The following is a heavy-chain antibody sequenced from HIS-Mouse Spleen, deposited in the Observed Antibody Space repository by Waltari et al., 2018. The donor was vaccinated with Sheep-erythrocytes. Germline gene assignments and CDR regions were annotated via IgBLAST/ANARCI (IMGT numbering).Heavy chain of an antibody. D-gene: IGHD1-1*01. J-gene: IGHJ2*01. CDR2: ISYDGSNK. CDR3: AKVRTVNYWYFDL. Sequence: QVQLVESGGGVVQPGRSLRLSCAASGFTFSSYGMHWVRQAPGKGMGWVAVISYDGSNKYYADSVKGRFTISRDNSKNTLYLQMNSLRAEDTAVYYCAKVRTVNYWYFDLWGRGTLVTVSS. CDR1: GFTFSSYG. V-gene: IGHV3-30*18.